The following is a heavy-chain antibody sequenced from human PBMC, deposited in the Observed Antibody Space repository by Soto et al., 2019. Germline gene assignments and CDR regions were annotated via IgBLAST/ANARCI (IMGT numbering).Heavy chain of an antibody. CDR2: ISGSGGST. CDR3: AKVVFWSTFDY. V-gene: IGHV3-23*01. CDR1: GFTFSSYA. D-gene: IGHD3-3*01. J-gene: IGHJ4*02. Sequence: GGSLRLSWAASGFTFSSYAMIWVRQAPGKGLEWVSAISGSGGSTYYADSVKGRFTISRDNSKNTLYLQMNSLRAEDTAVYYCAKVVFWSTFDYWGQGTLVTVSS.